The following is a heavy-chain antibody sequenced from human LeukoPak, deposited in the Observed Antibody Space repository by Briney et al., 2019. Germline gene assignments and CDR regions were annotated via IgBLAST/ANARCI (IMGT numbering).Heavy chain of an antibody. CDR1: GFTFSSYT. V-gene: IGHV3-23*01. CDR3: AKDGGLWVSAHWGDS. D-gene: IGHD7-27*01. CDR2: ITTGDGNT. Sequence: TGGSLRLSCTASGFTFSSYTRTWVRQAPGKGLKWVSTITTGDGNTYYADSVKGRFTVSRDDSKNTLYLQMNSLRAEDTAVYYCAKDGGLWVSAHWGDSWGRGTLVTVSS. J-gene: IGHJ4*02.